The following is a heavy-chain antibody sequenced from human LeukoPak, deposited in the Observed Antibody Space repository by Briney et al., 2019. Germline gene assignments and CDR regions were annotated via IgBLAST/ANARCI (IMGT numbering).Heavy chain of an antibody. CDR2: INPNSGGT. V-gene: IGHV1-2*02. CDR3: ARDHGDYSWFDP. D-gene: IGHD4-17*01. J-gene: IGHJ5*02. Sequence: ASVKVSCKASGYTFTDYFMHWVRQAPGQGLEWMGWINPNSGGTNYAQKFQGRVTITRDTSISTAYMELSRLRSDDTAVYYCARDHGDYSWFDPWGQGTLVTVSS. CDR1: GYTFTDYF.